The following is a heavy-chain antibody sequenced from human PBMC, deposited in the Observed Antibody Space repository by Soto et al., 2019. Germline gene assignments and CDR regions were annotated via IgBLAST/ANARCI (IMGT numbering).Heavy chain of an antibody. D-gene: IGHD6-19*01. Sequence: GGSLRLSCAASGFTVNSNYMSWVRQAPGKGLEWVSIIYTGGGTNYADSVKGRFTISRDNSKNTLYLQMNSLRAGDTAGYYCAKSGWYGDFDYWGQGTLVTVSS. V-gene: IGHV3-66*01. J-gene: IGHJ4*02. CDR3: AKSGWYGDFDY. CDR1: GFTVNSNY. CDR2: IYTGGGT.